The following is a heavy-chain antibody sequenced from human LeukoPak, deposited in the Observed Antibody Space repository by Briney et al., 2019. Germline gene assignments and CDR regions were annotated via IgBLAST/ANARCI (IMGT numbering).Heavy chain of an antibody. CDR3: ARGVLTGYYDY. CDR2: ISSSSSYI. J-gene: IGHJ4*02. D-gene: IGHD3-9*01. Sequence: GGSLRLSCAASGFTFSSYSMNWVRQAPWKGLEWVSSISSSSSYIYYADSVKGRFTISRDNAKNSLYLQMNSLRAEDTAVYYCARGVLTGYYDYWGQGTLVTVSS. CDR1: GFTFSSYS. V-gene: IGHV3-21*04.